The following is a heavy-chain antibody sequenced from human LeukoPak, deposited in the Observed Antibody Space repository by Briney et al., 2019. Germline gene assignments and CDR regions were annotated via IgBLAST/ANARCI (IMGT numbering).Heavy chain of an antibody. V-gene: IGHV1-58*01. D-gene: IGHD3-22*01. CDR3: AADYYDSSGYYLYYFDY. CDR1: GFTFTSSA. Sequence: SVKVSCKASGFTFTSSAVQWVRQARGQRLEWIGWIVVGSGNTNYAQKFQERVTITRDMSTSTAYMELGSLRSEDTAVYYCAADYYDSSGYYLYYFDYWGQGTLVTVSS. J-gene: IGHJ4*02. CDR2: IVVGSGNT.